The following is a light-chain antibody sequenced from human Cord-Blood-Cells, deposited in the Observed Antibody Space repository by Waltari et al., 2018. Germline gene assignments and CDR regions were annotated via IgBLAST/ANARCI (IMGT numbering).Light chain of an antibody. CDR1: SSDVGGYNY. CDR2: DGS. V-gene: IGLV2-14*03. J-gene: IGLJ1*01. Sequence: QSALTQPASVSGSPGQSLPISCTGTSSDVGGYNYVSWYQQHPGKAPKLMIYDGSNRPSGVSNRFSGSKSGNTASLTISGLQAEDEADYYCSSYTSSSTLVFGTGTKVTVL. CDR3: SSYTSSSTLV.